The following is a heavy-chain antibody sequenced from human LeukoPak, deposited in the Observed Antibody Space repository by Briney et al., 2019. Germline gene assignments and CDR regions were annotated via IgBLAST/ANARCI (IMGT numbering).Heavy chain of an antibody. CDR1: GFTVSSNY. V-gene: IGHV3-66*01. CDR2: IYSGGST. Sequence: GGSLRLSCAASGFTVSSNYMSWVRQAPGKGLEWVSVIYSGGSTYYADSVKGRFTISRDNSKNTLYLQMNSLRAEDTAVYYCARGRRILRQQLRWTPNWFDPWGQGTLVTVSS. D-gene: IGHD6-13*01. J-gene: IGHJ5*02. CDR3: ARGRRILRQQLRWTPNWFDP.